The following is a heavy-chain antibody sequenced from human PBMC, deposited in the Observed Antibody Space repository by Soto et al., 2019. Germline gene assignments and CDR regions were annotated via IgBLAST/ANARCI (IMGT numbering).Heavy chain of an antibody. CDR1: GYTFSNYG. CDR3: ARVVPGAEAWFGP. D-gene: IGHD2-2*01. Sequence: QVQLVQSGGDVKRPGASVKVSFKTSGYTFSNYGITWVRQAPGQPLEWLGWISLYSDGTNYAQKFQGRVSMTTDTSTTTAYMELRSLRSDDTAVYYCARVVPGAEAWFGPWGQGTLVTVSS. CDR2: ISLYSDGT. V-gene: IGHV1-18*01. J-gene: IGHJ5*02.